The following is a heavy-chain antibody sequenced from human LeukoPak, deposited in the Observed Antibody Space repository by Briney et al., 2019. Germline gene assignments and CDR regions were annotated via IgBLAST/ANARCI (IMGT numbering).Heavy chain of an antibody. CDR2: IKSKTAGGTT. V-gene: IGHV3-15*01. Sequence: GGSLRLSCVASGFTFSNAWMYWVRQGPGKGLEWVGRIKSKTAGGTTDYAAPVKGGFTISRDDSKNTLYMQMNSLKTEDTAVYYCTDWQNYWGQGTLVTVSS. J-gene: IGHJ4*02. CDR1: GFTFSNAW. D-gene: IGHD2-21*01. CDR3: TDWQNY.